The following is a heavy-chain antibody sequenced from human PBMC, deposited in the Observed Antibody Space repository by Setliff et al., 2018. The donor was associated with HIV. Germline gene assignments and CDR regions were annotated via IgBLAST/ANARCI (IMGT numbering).Heavy chain of an antibody. V-gene: IGHV4-59*08. CDR3: ARHLYYYDSSGYLQPYYYMDV. CDR1: GGSISLYY. D-gene: IGHD3-22*01. J-gene: IGHJ6*03. Sequence: PSETLSLTCTVSGGSISLYYWSWIRQPPGKGLEWIGYIYYSGTTNYNHSLKSRVTISVDTSKNQFSLRLTSVTAADTAVYYCARHLYYYDSSGYLQPYYYMDVWGKGTTVTVSS. CDR2: IYYSGTT.